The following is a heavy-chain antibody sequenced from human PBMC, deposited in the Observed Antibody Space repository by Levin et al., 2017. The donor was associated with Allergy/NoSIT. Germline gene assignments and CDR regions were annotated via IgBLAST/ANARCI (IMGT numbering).Heavy chain of an antibody. CDR2: IHSSGNT. Sequence: SQTLSLTCTVSGDSISISYWTWIRQPPGKGLEWIGSIHSSGNTDYNPPLRARVIISLDTSRNQFSLRLNSVTAADTAVYYCARDLFPGAMRGGDVWGQGALVTVSS. V-gene: IGHV4-59*01. CDR1: GDSISISY. D-gene: IGHD2-2*01. CDR3: ARDLFPGAMRGGDV. J-gene: IGHJ4*02.